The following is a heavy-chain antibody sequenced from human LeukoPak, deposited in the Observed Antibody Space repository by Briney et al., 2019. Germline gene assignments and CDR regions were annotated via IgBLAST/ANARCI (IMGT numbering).Heavy chain of an antibody. CDR3: ARGGLGSGSYTFFDY. V-gene: IGHV1-46*01. Sequence: ASVKVSCKASGYTFTSYYIHWVRQAPGQGLEWMGIISPSGGNTNYAQKFQGRATMTRDTSTSTVYMELSSLRSEDTAVYYCARGGLGSGSYTFFDYWGQGTLVTVSS. CDR1: GYTFTSYY. D-gene: IGHD1-26*01. J-gene: IGHJ4*02. CDR2: ISPSGGNT.